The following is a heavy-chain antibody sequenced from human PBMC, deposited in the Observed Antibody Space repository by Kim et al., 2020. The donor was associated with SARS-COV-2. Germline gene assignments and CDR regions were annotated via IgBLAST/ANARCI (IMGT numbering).Heavy chain of an antibody. CDR1: GFTVSSNY. CDR3: ARGGNGDYVDDAFDI. J-gene: IGHJ3*02. CDR2: IYSGGST. V-gene: IGHV3-66*01. Sequence: GGSLRLSCAASGFTVSSNYMSWVRQAPGTGLEWVSVIYSGGSTYYADSVKGRFTISRDNSKNTLYLQMNSLRAEDTAVYYCARGGNGDYVDDAFDIWGQGTMVTVSS. D-gene: IGHD4-17*01.